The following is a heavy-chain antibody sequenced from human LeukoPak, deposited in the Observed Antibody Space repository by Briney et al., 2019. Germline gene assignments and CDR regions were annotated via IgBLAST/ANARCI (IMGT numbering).Heavy chain of an antibody. CDR2: IYPGDSDT. V-gene: IGHV5-51*01. Sequence: GESLKISCKGSGYIFSGYWIGWVRQKPGKGLEWMGIIYPGDSDTRYSPSFEGQVTISADRSISTAFLQWSSLKASDTAMYYCARRSRDGYNTDYWGQGTLVTVSS. J-gene: IGHJ4*02. CDR1: GYIFSGYW. CDR3: ARRSRDGYNTDY. D-gene: IGHD5-24*01.